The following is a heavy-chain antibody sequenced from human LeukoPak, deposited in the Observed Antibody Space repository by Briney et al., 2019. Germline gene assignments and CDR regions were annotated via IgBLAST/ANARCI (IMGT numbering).Heavy chain of an antibody. CDR1: GFTFSSYG. CDR2: IRYDGSNK. Sequence: PGGSLRLSCAASGFTFSSYGMHWVRQAPGKGLEWVAFIRYDGSNKYYADSVKGRFTISRDNSKNTLYLQMNSLRAEDTAVYYCARGDDIVVVPAAHADYWGQGTLVTVSS. V-gene: IGHV3-30*02. J-gene: IGHJ4*02. D-gene: IGHD2-2*01. CDR3: ARGDDIVVVPAAHADY.